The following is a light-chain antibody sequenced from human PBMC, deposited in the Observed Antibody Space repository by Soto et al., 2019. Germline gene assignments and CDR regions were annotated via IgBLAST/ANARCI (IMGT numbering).Light chain of an antibody. V-gene: IGKV1-5*03. J-gene: IGKJ1*01. CDR3: QHDNSYSEA. CDR2: KAS. CDR1: QTISSW. Sequence: DIQMTQSPSTLSGSVGDRVTITCRASQTISSWLAWYQQKPGKAPKLLIYKASTLKSVVPSRFSGSGSGTEFTLTISSMQPDDFATYYCQHDNSYSEAFGQGTKVDI.